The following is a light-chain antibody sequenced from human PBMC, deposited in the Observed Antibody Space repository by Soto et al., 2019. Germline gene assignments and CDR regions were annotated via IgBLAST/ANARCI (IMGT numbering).Light chain of an antibody. CDR3: QQSYSTPPGFT. CDR2: AAS. V-gene: IGKV1-39*01. J-gene: IGKJ3*01. CDR1: QSISSY. Sequence: DIQMTQSPSSLSASVGDSVTITCRASQSISSYLNWYQQKPGKAPKLLIYAASSLQSGVPSRFSGSGSGTDFTLTINSLQPEDFATYYCQQSYSTPPGFTFGPGTKVDIK.